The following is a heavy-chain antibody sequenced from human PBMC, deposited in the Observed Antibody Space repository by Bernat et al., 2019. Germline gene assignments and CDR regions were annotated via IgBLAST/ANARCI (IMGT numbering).Heavy chain of an antibody. V-gene: IGHV3-33*01. CDR3: ARNTRRRAFYGMDV. CDR2: IWFDARNK. J-gene: IGHJ6*02. CDR1: GFTFSKYG. Sequence: QAQLVESGGGVVQPGGSLRLPCAASGFTFSKYGFHWVRQAPGKGLEWVAVIWFDARNKYYADYVKGRFTISRDNSNSTLYLQMNSLRAKDTAVYFCARNTRRRAFYGMDVWGQGTTVTVS. D-gene: IGHD5-18*01.